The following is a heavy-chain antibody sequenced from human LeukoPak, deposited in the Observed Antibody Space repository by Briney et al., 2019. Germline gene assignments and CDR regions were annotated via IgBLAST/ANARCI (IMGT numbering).Heavy chain of an antibody. Sequence: SAKLFCKASGGTFSSHAISWVRQAPGQGLEWMGGIIPIFGTANYAQKFQGRVTMTADESTSTAYMELSSLRSEDTAVYYCARPNWVIVGAKAFDIWGQGTVVAVSS. CDR1: GGTFSSHA. J-gene: IGHJ3*02. V-gene: IGHV1-69*13. CDR2: IIPIFGTA. D-gene: IGHD1-26*01. CDR3: ARPNWVIVGAKAFDI.